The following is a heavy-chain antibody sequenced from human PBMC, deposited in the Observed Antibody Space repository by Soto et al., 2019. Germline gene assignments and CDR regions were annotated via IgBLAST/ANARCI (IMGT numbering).Heavy chain of an antibody. CDR2: ISYDGSNK. Sequence: VGSLRLSCAASGFTFSSYGMHWVRQAPGKGLEWVAVISYDGSNKYYADSVKGRFTISRDNSKNTLYLQMNSLRAEDTAVYYCAKDISITSPSSYYYGMDVWGQGTTVTVSS. J-gene: IGHJ6*02. CDR1: GFTFSSYG. CDR3: AKDISITSPSSYYYGMDV. D-gene: IGHD3-10*01. V-gene: IGHV3-30*18.